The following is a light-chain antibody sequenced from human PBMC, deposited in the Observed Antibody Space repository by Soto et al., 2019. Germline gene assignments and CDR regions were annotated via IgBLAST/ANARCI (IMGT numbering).Light chain of an antibody. Sequence: DIPMTQSPSSLSASVGDRVTITCRASQDISTYLAWYQHKAGKVPKLLIYAVSTLHSGVPSRFSGSGSGTDFTLTISSLQPEDVATYYCHKLNSAPRTFGQGTKVEIK. V-gene: IGKV1-27*01. CDR1: QDISTY. CDR3: HKLNSAPRT. J-gene: IGKJ1*01. CDR2: AVS.